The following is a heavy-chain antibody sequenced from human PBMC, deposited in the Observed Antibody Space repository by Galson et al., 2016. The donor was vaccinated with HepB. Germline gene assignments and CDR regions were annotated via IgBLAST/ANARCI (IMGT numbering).Heavy chain of an antibody. J-gene: IGHJ4*02. Sequence: SLRLSCAASGFTFSSFHWVRQAPGKGLEWVAAISFDDSTQYYADSVKGRFTISRDNSKITLHLQMTTLIPEDTAVYYCARTRGMVRSPYGIDYWGQGTLVTVSS. D-gene: IGHD5-18*01. V-gene: IGHV3-30*04. CDR2: ISFDDSTQ. CDR1: GFTFSSF. CDR3: ARTRGMVRSPYGIDY.